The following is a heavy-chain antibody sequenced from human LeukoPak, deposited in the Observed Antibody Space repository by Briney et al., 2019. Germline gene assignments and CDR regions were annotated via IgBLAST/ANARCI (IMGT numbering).Heavy chain of an antibody. J-gene: IGHJ4*02. CDR2: ISYDGSNK. CDR3: AKDKWELLQDGGYFDY. Sequence: GGSLRLSCAASGFTFSSYAMHWVRQAPGKGLEWVAIISYDGSNKYYADSVKGRFTISRDNSKNTLYLQMNSLRAEDTAVYYCAKDKWELLQDGGYFDYWGQGTLVTVSS. V-gene: IGHV3-30*04. D-gene: IGHD1-26*01. CDR1: GFTFSSYA.